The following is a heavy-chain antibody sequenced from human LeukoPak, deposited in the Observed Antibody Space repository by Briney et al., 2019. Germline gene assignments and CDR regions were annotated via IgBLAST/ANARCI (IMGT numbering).Heavy chain of an antibody. CDR2: IYYSGST. CDR3: ARVLVDYYGSGSYLHDAFDI. J-gene: IGHJ3*02. V-gene: IGHV4-59*01. Sequence: ASETLSLTCTVSGGSISSYCWSWIRQPPGKGLEWIGYIYYSGSTNYNPSLKSRVTISVDTSKNQFSLKLSSVTAADTAVYYCARVLVDYYGSGSYLHDAFDIWGQGTMVTVSS. D-gene: IGHD3-10*01. CDR1: GGSISSYC.